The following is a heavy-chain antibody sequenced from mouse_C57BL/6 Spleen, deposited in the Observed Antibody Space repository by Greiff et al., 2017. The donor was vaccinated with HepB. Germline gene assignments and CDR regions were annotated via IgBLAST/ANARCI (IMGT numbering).Heavy chain of an antibody. V-gene: IGHV1-52*01. J-gene: IGHJ4*01. CDR3: ARRDYDRGAMDY. CDR2: IDPSDSET. D-gene: IGHD2-4*01. Sequence: VQLQQPGAELVRPGSSVKLSCKASGYTFTSYWMHWVKQRPIQGLEWIGNIDPSDSETHYNQKFKDKATLTVDKSSSTAYMQLSSLTSEDSAVYYCARRDYDRGAMDYRGQGTSVTVSS. CDR1: GYTFTSYW.